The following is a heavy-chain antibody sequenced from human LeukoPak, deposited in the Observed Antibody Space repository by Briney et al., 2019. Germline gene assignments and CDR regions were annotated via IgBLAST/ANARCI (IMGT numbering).Heavy chain of an antibody. D-gene: IGHD4-17*01. V-gene: IGHV3-66*02. CDR2: IRDSGET. CDR3: ARNRAVTQDWVEFDP. J-gene: IGHJ5*02. CDR1: GFSASNYY. Sequence: PGGSLRLSCAGSGFSASNYYMSWVRQAPGKGLEWVSLIRDSGETFYADPVKGRFTISRDNSKNTMYLQMNRLRVEDTAVYFCARNRAVTQDWVEFDPWGQGTLVTVSS.